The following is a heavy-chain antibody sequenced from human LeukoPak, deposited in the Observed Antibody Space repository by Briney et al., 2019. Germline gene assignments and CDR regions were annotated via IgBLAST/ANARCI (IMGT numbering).Heavy chain of an antibody. CDR1: GGSISSYY. J-gene: IGHJ4*02. V-gene: IGHV4-4*07. Sequence: KSSETLSLTCTVPGGSISSYYWGWIRQPAGKGLEWIGRIYTTGSTNYNPSLKSRVTISVDTSKNQFSLKLSSVTAADTAVYYCARDRGDYGGSDYWGRGTLVTVSS. D-gene: IGHD4-23*01. CDR2: IYTTGST. CDR3: ARDRGDYGGSDY.